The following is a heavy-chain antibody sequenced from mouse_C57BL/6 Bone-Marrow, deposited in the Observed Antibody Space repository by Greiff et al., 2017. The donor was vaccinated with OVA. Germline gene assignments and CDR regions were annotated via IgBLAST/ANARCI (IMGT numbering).Heavy chain of an antibody. Sequence: EVHLVESGGGLVKPGGSLKLSRAASGFTFSSYAMSWVRQTPEKRLEWVATISDGGSYTYYPDHVKGRFTISRDNAKNNLYLQMSHLKSENTAMYWGGGVPSNRRCQYFDVGGTGTTVTVSA. CDR1: GFTFSSYA. CDR3: GGVPSNRRCQYFDV. J-gene: IGHJ1*03. D-gene: IGHD6-1*01. V-gene: IGHV5-4*01. CDR2: ISDGGSYT.